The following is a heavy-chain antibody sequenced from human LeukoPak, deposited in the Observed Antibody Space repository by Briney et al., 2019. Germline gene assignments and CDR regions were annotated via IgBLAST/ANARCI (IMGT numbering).Heavy chain of an antibody. CDR1: GGSISSGDYY. CDR3: ARQYDFWSGYYAFDI. J-gene: IGHJ3*02. V-gene: IGHV4-30-4*08. Sequence: SQTLSLTCTVSGGSISSGDYYWSWIRQPPGKGLEWIGYIYYSGSTYYNPSLKSRVTISVDTSKNQFSLKLSSVTAADTAVYYCARQYDFWSGYYAFDIWGQGTMVTVSS. CDR2: IYYSGST. D-gene: IGHD3-3*01.